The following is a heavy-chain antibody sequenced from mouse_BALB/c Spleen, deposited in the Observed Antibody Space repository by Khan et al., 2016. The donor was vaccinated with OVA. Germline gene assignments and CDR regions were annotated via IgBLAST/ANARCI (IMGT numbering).Heavy chain of an antibody. CDR2: IDPPSGNT. CDR1: GLNLKDTY. CDR3: ARMARK. J-gene: IGHJ2*01. V-gene: IGHV14-3*02. Sequence: VRLQQSGAELVTSGATVKLSCTASGLNLKDTYMHWLKQCPEQGLEWIGRIDPPSGNTKYDPKIQGKANITAYTTTNTAYLQLSSLTSEDTAVYYCARMARKWGQGTTLTVSS.